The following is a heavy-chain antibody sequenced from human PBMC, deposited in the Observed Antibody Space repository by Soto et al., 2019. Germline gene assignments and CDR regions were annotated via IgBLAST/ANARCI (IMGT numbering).Heavy chain of an antibody. D-gene: IGHD3-16*01. Sequence: QVQLVQSGAEVKKPGSSVKVSCKASGGTFSSYTISWVRQAPGQGLEWMGRIIPILGIANYAQKFQGRVTIAAGQTRSAGYRELGAAVYSWGGERGGGCRGGGGQGTLVTVSS. J-gene: IGHJ4*02. CDR2: IIPILGIA. CDR1: GGTFSSYT. CDR3: GCRGG. V-gene: IGHV1-69*02.